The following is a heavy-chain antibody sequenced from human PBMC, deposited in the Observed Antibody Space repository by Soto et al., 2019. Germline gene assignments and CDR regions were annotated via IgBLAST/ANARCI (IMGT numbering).Heavy chain of an antibody. D-gene: IGHD1-26*01. CDR1: GYSFTSYW. CDR3: ARSNSGTYYMDQPHYGLDV. J-gene: IGHJ6*02. CDR2: IYPGDSDT. Sequence: EVQLVPSGAEVKKPGESLKISCKGSGYSFTSYWIGWVRQMPGKGLEWMGIIYPGDSDTRYSPSFQGQVTISADKSISTAFLQWSSLNASDTAIYYCARSNSGTYYMDQPHYGLDVWGQGTTVTVSS. V-gene: IGHV5-51*03.